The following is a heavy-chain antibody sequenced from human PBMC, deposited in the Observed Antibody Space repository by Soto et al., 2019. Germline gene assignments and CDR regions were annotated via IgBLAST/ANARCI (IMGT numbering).Heavy chain of an antibody. J-gene: IGHJ3*02. D-gene: IGHD6-13*01. CDR1: GFPFSSYA. CDR3: ARDPTRYSSSWYSAFDI. CDR2: IKQDGSEK. V-gene: IGHV3-7*01. Sequence: PGGSLRLSCAASGFPFSSYAMSWVRQAPGKGLEWVANIKQDGSEKYYVDSVKGRFTISRDNAKNSLYLQMNSLRAEDTAVYYCARDPTRYSSSWYSAFDIWGQGTMVTVSS.